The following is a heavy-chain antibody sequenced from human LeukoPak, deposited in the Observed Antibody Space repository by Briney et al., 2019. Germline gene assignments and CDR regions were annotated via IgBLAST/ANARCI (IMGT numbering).Heavy chain of an antibody. CDR3: ARGGRGSAAVVAPRSFDI. V-gene: IGHV3-53*01. D-gene: IGHD3-22*01. J-gene: IGHJ3*02. CDR1: GFTVSVYY. Sequence: PGGSLRLSCAVSGFTVSVYYMSWVRQAPGKGLEWVSLMCDDGRIYYADSVRGRFTISRDISSNTLYLEMSSLRAEDTARYYCARGGRGSAAVVAPRSFDIWGQGTMVTVSS. CDR2: MCDDGRI.